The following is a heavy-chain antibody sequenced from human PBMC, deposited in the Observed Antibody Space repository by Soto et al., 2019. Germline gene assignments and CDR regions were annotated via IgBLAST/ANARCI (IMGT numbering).Heavy chain of an antibody. J-gene: IGHJ6*02. CDR2: ITTTSSTM. CDR1: GFIFSDYS. D-gene: IGHD3-22*01. Sequence: GGSLRLSCTPSGFIFSDYSMNWVRQAPGKGLEWISYITTTSSTMYYADSVKGRFTISRDNAKNSRYLQMNSLRDEDTAVYYCARDSSGRQYYGMDVWGQGTTVTVSS. V-gene: IGHV3-48*02. CDR3: ARDSSGRQYYGMDV.